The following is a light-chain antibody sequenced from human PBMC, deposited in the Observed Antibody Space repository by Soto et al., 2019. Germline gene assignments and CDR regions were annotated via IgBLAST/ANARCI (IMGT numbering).Light chain of an antibody. CDR3: QHYDNLPFT. CDR1: EDISNF. Sequence: GVRVTITCQAREDISNFLNWYLQKPGKAPEPLIYDASNLKPGVPSRFSGSGSGTAFTLTITGLQPESFANYYCQHYDNLPFTFGPGTKVEFK. CDR2: DAS. J-gene: IGKJ3*01. V-gene: IGKV1-33*01.